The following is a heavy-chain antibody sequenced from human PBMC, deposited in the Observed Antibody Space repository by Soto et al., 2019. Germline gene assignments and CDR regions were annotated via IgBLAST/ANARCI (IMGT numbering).Heavy chain of an antibody. V-gene: IGHV1-3*01. CDR3: ARDVAAADY. Sequence: XSVKVSCKASGCTFTRYAMHWVRQAPGQRLECLXWINDXNGNTKYSQKXXGRVTITXXKSETTAYLELSSMRSEDTAVYDCARDVAAADYWGQGTLVTVSS. J-gene: IGHJ4*02. CDR1: GCTFTRYA. D-gene: IGHD2-2*01. CDR2: INDXNGNT.